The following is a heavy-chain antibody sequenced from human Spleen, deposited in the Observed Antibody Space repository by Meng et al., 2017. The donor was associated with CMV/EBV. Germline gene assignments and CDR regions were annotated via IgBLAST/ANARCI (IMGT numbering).Heavy chain of an antibody. CDR1: GFTFSTYW. D-gene: IGHD1-7*01. V-gene: IGHV3-7*03. CDR2: LKQDGSEK. CDR3: ARLELRYYYGMDV. Sequence: GGSLRLSCAASGFTFSTYWMSWVRQAPGKGLKWVANLKQDGSEKYYVDSVKGRFTISRDNAKNSLDLQMNSLRAEDTAVYYCARLELRYYYGMDVWGQGTTVTVSS. J-gene: IGHJ6*02.